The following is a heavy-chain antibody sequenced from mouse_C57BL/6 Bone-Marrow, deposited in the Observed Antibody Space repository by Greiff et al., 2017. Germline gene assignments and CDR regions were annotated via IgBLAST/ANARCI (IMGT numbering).Heavy chain of an antibody. CDR1: GYTFTSYN. CDR2: IYPGNGDT. D-gene: IGHD1-1*01. Sequence: QVQLQQSGAELVRPGASVKMSCKASGYTFTSYNMHWVKQTPRQGLEWIGAIYPGNGDTSYNQKFKGKATLTVDKSSSPAYMQLSSLTSEDSAVYFCARGGYYYGSSYDYAMDYWGQGTSVTVSS. CDR3: ARGGYYYGSSYDYAMDY. J-gene: IGHJ4*01. V-gene: IGHV1-12*01.